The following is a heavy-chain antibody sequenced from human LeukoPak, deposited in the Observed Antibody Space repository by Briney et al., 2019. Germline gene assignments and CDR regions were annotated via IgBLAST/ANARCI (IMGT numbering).Heavy chain of an antibody. CDR1: GGSISSGTYS. D-gene: IGHD3-22*01. V-gene: IGHV4-30-2*01. Sequence: PSETLSLTCAVSGGSISSGTYSWSWIRQPPGKGLEWIGYISHGGSTYYNPSLKSRVSISVDRPKNQFSLRLTSVTAADTAIYYCARGSFYDSSGVFTDAFDIWGQGTMVTVSS. CDR2: ISHGGST. CDR3: ARGSFYDSSGVFTDAFDI. J-gene: IGHJ3*02.